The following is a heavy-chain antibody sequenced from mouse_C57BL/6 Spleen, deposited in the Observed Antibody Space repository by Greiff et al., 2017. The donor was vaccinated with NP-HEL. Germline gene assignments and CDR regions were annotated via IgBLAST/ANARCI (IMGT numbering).Heavy chain of an antibody. D-gene: IGHD1-1*01. CDR1: GFTFSDYG. CDR2: ISSGSSTI. CDR3: AMGGDYYGSSPDV. Sequence: EVKVEESGGGLVKPGGSLKLSCAASGFTFSDYGMHWVRQAPEKGLEWVAYISSGSSTIYYADTVKGRFTISRDNAKNTLFLQMTSLRSEDTAMYYCAMGGDYYGSSPDVWGTGTTVTVSS. V-gene: IGHV5-17*01. J-gene: IGHJ1*03.